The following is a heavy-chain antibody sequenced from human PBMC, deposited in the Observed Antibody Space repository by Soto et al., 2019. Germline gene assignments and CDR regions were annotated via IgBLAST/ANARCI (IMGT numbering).Heavy chain of an antibody. CDR2: INHSVST. J-gene: IGHJ4*02. CDR1: GGSFSGYY. V-gene: IGHV4-34*01. D-gene: IGHD5-18*01. CDR3: ARGTRGYSYGRNFDY. Sequence: SETLSLTCAVYGGSFSGYYWSWIRQPPGKGLEWIGEINHSVSTNYNPSLKSRVTISVDTSKNQFSLKLSSVTAADTAVYYCARGTRGYSYGRNFDYWGQGTPVIVSS.